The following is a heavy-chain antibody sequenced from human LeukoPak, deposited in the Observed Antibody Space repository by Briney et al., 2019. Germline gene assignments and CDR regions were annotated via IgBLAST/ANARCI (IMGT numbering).Heavy chain of an antibody. D-gene: IGHD1-26*01. J-gene: IGHJ4*02. CDR1: GFTFSSYG. V-gene: IGHV3-30*18. CDR3: AKDRSGSYDY. Sequence: GGSLRLSCAASGFTFSSYGMHWVRQAPGKGLEWVAVITYDGSNKYYADSVKGRFTISRDNSKNTLYLQMNSLRAEDTAVYYCAKDRSGSYDYWGQGTLVTVSS. CDR2: ITYDGSNK.